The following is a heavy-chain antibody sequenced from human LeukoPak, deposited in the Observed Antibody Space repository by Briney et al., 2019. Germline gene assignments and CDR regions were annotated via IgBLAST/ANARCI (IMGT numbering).Heavy chain of an antibody. J-gene: IGHJ5*02. CDR3: ARDTPIFGVVNDIDP. Sequence: PGGSLRLSCAASGFTVSTTYMNWVRQAPGKGLEWVSVIYRGGNTYYADSVKGRFTISRDDSKNMVYLQMNSLRLEDSAVYYCARDTPIFGVVNDIDPWGQGTLVTVSS. CDR2: IYRGGNT. V-gene: IGHV3-66*02. CDR1: GFTVSTTY. D-gene: IGHD3-3*01.